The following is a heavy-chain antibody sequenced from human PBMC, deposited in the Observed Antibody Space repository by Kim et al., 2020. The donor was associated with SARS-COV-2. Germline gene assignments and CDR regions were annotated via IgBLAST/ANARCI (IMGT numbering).Heavy chain of an antibody. J-gene: IGHJ4*02. D-gene: IGHD6-13*01. CDR3: ARDLPIAAAGT. V-gene: IGHV3-66*01. CDR2: T. Sequence: TCYADSVKGRFTITRDKSKNTLYLQMNSLRAEDTAVDYCARDLPIAAAGTWGQGTLVTVSS.